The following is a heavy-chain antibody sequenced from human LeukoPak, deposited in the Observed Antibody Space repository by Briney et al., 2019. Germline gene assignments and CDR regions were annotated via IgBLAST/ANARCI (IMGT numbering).Heavy chain of an antibody. J-gene: IGHJ4*02. V-gene: IGHV4-39*01. CDR1: GGSISSSSYY. Sequence: SETLSLTCTVSGGSISSSSYYWGWIRQPPGKGLEWIGSIYYSGSTYYNPSLKSRVTISVDTSKNQFSLKLSSVTAADTAVYYCARGALAVAGTSDYWGQGTLVTVSS. CDR2: IYYSGST. D-gene: IGHD6-19*01. CDR3: ARGALAVAGTSDY.